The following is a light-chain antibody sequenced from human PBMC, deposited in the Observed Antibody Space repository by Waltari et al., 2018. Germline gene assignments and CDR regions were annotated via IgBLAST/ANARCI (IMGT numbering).Light chain of an antibody. J-gene: IGKJ1*01. Sequence: LTQSPGTRSLSPGERATLSCRASQSVSRTLAWYQQKPGQAPRLLIYDASRRATGIPDRFSGSGSGTDFSLTISRLEPEDFAVYYCQKYGTLPATFGQGTKVEIK. V-gene: IGKV3-20*01. CDR2: DAS. CDR1: QSVSRT. CDR3: QKYGTLPAT.